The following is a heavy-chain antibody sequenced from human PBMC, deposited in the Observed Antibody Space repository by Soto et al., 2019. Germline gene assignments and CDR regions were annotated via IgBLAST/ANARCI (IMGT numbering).Heavy chain of an antibody. J-gene: IGHJ6*02. CDR2: ISYDGRNK. CDR1: GFTFSSYG. CDR3: VKDGSSGWPYFYDMDV. V-gene: IGHV3-30*18. D-gene: IGHD6-19*01. Sequence: GGSLRLSCAASGFTFSSYGMHWVRQAPGKGLEWVAGISYDGRNKYYADAVKGRFTISRDNSKNTLYLQMSSLRAEDTAVYYCVKDGSSGWPYFYDMDVWGQGTTVTVSS.